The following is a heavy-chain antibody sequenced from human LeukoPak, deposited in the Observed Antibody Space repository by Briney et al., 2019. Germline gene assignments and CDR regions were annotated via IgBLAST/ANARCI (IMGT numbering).Heavy chain of an antibody. V-gene: IGHV3-23*01. CDR3: AKAPVTTCRGAYCYPFDY. CDR2: ISDNGGST. CDR1: GFIFSSSG. D-gene: IGHD2-21*01. Sequence: GGSLRLSCAASGFIFSSSGMSWVRQAPGKGLEWVSTISDNGGSTYYPDSVKGRFTISRDSSKNTLFLQMNRLRPEDAAVYYCAKAPVTTCRGAYCYPFDYWGQGTLVTVSS. J-gene: IGHJ4*02.